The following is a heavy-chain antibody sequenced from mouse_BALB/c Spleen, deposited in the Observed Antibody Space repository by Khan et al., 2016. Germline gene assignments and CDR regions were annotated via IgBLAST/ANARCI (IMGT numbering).Heavy chain of an antibody. CDR3: ARHARRPYWYFAD. Sequence: EVELVESGGGLVQPGGSLKLSCAASGFTFSSYTMSWVRQTPEKRLEWVAYISTGNSTYYHDTVKGRFTTLRDNAKNNPYLQMSSLKSEDTAMYYCARHARRPYWYFADWGAGTTVTVSS. J-gene: IGHJ1*01. CDR1: GFTFSSYT. CDR2: ISTGNST. V-gene: IGHV5-12-2*01.